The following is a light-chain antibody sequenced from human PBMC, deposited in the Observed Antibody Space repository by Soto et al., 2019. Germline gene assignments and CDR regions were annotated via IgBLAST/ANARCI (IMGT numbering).Light chain of an antibody. CDR1: SGHSNYA. CDR2: LNSDGSH. V-gene: IGLV4-69*01. CDR3: QTWGSGIVV. J-gene: IGLJ2*01. Sequence: QAVVTQSPSASASLGASVKLTCTLSSGHSNYAIAWHQQQSEKGPRYLMKLNSDGSHSKGDGIPDRFSGSSSGAERYLTISSLQSEEAADYYCQTWGSGIVVFGGGTKLTVL.